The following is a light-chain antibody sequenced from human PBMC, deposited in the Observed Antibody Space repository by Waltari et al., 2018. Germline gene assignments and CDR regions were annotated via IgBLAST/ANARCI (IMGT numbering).Light chain of an antibody. V-gene: IGKV1-39*01. CDR2: AAS. CDR3: QQSYSTPRNT. CDR1: QSISSY. Sequence: DIQMTQSPSSLSASVGDRVTITCRASQSISSYLNWYQQKPGKAPKLLIYAASRLQSGVPSRFSGSGSVTDFTLTISRLQPEDFATYYCQQSYSTPRNTFGQGTTLEIK. J-gene: IGKJ2*01.